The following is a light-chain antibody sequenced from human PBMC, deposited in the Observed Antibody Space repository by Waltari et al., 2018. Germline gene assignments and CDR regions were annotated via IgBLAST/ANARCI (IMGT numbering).Light chain of an antibody. J-gene: IGLJ3*02. CDR3: QTGGHGTWV. V-gene: IGLV4-69*01. CDR1: SGHSSNV. Sequence: QLVLTQSPSASASLGASVKLTCTLSSGHSSNVIAWLQQQPEKGPRYLMKVNSDGSHSKGDEIPDRFAGSSSAAERYITLSSLQSEDEADYFCQTGGHGTWVFGGGTKLTVL. CDR2: VNSDGSH.